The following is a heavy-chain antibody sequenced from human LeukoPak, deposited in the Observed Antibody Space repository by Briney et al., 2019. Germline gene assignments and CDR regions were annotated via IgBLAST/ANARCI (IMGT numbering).Heavy chain of an antibody. CDR2: SYYRGST. CDR1: GGSISSSNYY. Sequence: SETLSLTCTVSGGSISSSNYYWAWIRQPPGKGLEYIGTSYYRGSTYYNPSLKSRATISVDTSKNQFSLRLSSVTAADTAVYYCVRIMVGGTNYFDYWGQGTLVTVSA. CDR3: VRIMVGGTNYFDY. D-gene: IGHD1-26*01. J-gene: IGHJ4*02. V-gene: IGHV4-39*01.